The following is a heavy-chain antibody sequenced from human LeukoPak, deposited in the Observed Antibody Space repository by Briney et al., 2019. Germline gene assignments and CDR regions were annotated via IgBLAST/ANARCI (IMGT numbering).Heavy chain of an antibody. J-gene: IGHJ4*02. CDR3: AKDRGSSWYYLLDY. CDR1: GFTFSSYG. V-gene: IGHV3-30*18. Sequence: GGSLRLSCAASGFTFSSYGMHRVRQAPGKGLEWVAVISYDGSNKYYADSVKGRFTISRDNSKNTLYLQMNSLRAEDTAVYYCAKDRGSSWYYLLDYWGQGTLVTVSS. D-gene: IGHD6-13*01. CDR2: ISYDGSNK.